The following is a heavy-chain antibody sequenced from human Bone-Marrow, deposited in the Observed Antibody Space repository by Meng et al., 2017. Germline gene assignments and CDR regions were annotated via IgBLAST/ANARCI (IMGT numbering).Heavy chain of an antibody. D-gene: IGHD6-19*01. CDR3: ASHQEWARYSSGWAAEYFQH. J-gene: IGHJ1*01. V-gene: IGHV1-69*13. CDR1: GGTFSSYA. Sequence: SVKVSCKASGGTFSSYAISWVRQAPGQGLEWMGGIIPIFGTANYAQKFQGRVTITADESTSTAYMELSSLRSEDTAMYYCASHQEWARYSSGWAAEYFQHWGQGTLVTVSS. CDR2: IIPIFGTA.